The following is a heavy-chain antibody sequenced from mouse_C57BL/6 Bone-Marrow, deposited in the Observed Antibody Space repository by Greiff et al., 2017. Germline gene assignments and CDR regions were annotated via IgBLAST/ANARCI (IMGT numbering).Heavy chain of an antibody. CDR2: IDPSDSYT. Sequence: VQLQQPGAELVMPGASVKLSCKASGYTFTSYWMHWVKPRPGQGLEWIGEIDPSDSYTNYNQKFTGKSTLTLAKSSSTAYMQLSSLTSEDSAGYYCASSNYGYFDVWGTGTTVTVSS. D-gene: IGHD2-5*01. J-gene: IGHJ1*03. CDR1: GYTFTSYW. V-gene: IGHV1-69*01. CDR3: ASSNYGYFDV.